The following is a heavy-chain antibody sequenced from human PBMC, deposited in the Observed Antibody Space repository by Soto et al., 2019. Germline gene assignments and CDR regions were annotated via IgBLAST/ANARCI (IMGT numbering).Heavy chain of an antibody. V-gene: IGHV1-18*01. Sequence: QVQLVQSGAEVKKPGASVKVSCKASGYTFTSYGISWVRQAPGQGLEWVGWISAYNGNTNYAQKLQGRVTMTTDTSASTAYRGLRSLRSDDTAVYYCARDRGAVAVVNYYYGMDVWGQGTTVTVSS. CDR1: GYTFTSYG. J-gene: IGHJ6*02. CDR3: ARDRGAVAVVNYYYGMDV. CDR2: ISAYNGNT. D-gene: IGHD6-19*01.